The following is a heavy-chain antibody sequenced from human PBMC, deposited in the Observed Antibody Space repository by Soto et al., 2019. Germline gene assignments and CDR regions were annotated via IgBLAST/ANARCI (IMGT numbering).Heavy chain of an antibody. CDR3: ARENSRSYHFDY. CDR2: IHSDGSTT. D-gene: IGHD3-22*01. V-gene: IGHV3-74*01. Sequence: LRLSCGASGFTFSEYWMHWVRQAPGKGLVWVSRIHSDGSTTNYADPVKGRFTISRDNAKNTLFLQMNSLRAEDTAVYYCARENSRSYHFDYWGQGILVTVSS. CDR1: GFTFSEYW. J-gene: IGHJ4*02.